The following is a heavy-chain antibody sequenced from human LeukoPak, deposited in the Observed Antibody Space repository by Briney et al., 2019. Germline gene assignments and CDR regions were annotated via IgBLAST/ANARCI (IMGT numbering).Heavy chain of an antibody. CDR2: ISWNSGSI. Sequence: GGSLRLSCAASGFIFDDYAMHWVRQAPGKGLEWVSGISWNSGSIGYADSVKGRFTISRDNGKNSLYLQMNSLRAEDTALYYCAKDRDYSSSGASVDYWGQGTLVTVSS. CDR3: AKDRDYSSSGASVDY. CDR1: GFIFDDYA. J-gene: IGHJ4*02. V-gene: IGHV3-9*01. D-gene: IGHD6-6*01.